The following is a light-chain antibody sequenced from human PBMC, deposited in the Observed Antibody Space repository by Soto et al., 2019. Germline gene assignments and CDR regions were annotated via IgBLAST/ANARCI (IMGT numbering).Light chain of an antibody. V-gene: IGKV3-20*01. Sequence: EIVLTQSPAILSMSPGERATLSCRASQSVSSYFAWYQQKPGQAPRLLIYGASSRATGIPDRFSGSGSGTDFTLTISRLEPEDFAVYYCQQYGSSPPTFGQGTKV. CDR2: GAS. CDR1: QSVSSY. J-gene: IGKJ1*01. CDR3: QQYGSSPPT.